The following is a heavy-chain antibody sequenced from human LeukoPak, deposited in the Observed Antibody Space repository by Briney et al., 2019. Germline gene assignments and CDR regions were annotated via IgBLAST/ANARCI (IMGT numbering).Heavy chain of an antibody. CDR1: GFTFDDYA. CDR3: AAYYDSSFSSYAFDI. D-gene: IGHD3-22*01. Sequence: GRSLRLSCAASGFTFDDYAMHWVRQAPGKGLEWVSGISWNSGSIGYADSVKGRFTISRDNAKNSLYLQMNSLRAEDTALYHCAAYYDSSFSSYAFDIWGQGTMVTVSS. J-gene: IGHJ3*02. V-gene: IGHV3-9*01. CDR2: ISWNSGSI.